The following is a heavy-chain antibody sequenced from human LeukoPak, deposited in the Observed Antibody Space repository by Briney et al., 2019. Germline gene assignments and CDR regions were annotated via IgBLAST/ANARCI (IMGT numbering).Heavy chain of an antibody. CDR3: AREFAGWLGSKESWFDP. CDR1: GDSVSSNSAA. D-gene: IGHD3-22*01. Sequence: SQTLSLTCAISGDSVSSNSAAWNWIRQSPSRGLEWLGRTYYRSKWYNDYAVSVKSRITFNPDTSKNQFSLQLNSVTPEDTAVYYCAREFAGWLGSKESWFDPWGQGTLVTVSS. CDR2: TYYRSKWYN. V-gene: IGHV6-1*01. J-gene: IGHJ5*02.